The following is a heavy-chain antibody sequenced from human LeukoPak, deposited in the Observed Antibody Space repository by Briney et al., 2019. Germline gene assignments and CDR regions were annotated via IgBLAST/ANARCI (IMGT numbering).Heavy chain of an antibody. CDR3: ARSASSHSSSSPFGY. Sequence: PSETLSLTCTVSGGSISSYYWSWIRQPPGKGLEWIGYIHYSGSTNYNPSLKSRVTLSVDTSKNQFSLKLSSVTAADTAVYYCARSASSHSSSSPFGYWGQGTLVTVSS. J-gene: IGHJ4*02. D-gene: IGHD6-6*01. CDR1: GGSISSYY. V-gene: IGHV4-59*08. CDR2: IHYSGST.